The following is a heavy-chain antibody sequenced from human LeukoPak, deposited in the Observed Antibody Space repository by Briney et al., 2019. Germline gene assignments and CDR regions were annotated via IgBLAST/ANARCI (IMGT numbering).Heavy chain of an antibody. CDR2: ISAYNGNT. D-gene: IGHD5/OR15-5a*01. J-gene: IGHJ6*02. Sequence: ASVKVSFKASGYTFTSYGISWVRQAPGQGLEWMGWISAYNGNTNYAQKLQGRVTMTTDTSTSTAYMELRSLRPDDTAVYYCARDLQDKVWLGAVYYYYGMDVWGQGTTVTVSS. V-gene: IGHV1-18*01. CDR1: GYTFTSYG. CDR3: ARDLQDKVWLGAVYYYYGMDV.